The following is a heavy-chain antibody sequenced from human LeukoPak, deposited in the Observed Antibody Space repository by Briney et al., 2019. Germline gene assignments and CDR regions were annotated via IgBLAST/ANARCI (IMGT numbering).Heavy chain of an antibody. D-gene: IGHD6-13*01. CDR2: LTGSAT. CDR3: ATETGSSSWYY. V-gene: IGHV1-46*01. CDR1: GYPFSSYN. Sequence: VSVKVSCKASGYPFSSYNIHWVRQAPGQGLEWVGLTGSATSLPQKFRGRVTVTRDTSTNTAFMELRSLRFEDTAVYYCATETGSSSWYYWGQGTLVTVSS. J-gene: IGHJ4*02.